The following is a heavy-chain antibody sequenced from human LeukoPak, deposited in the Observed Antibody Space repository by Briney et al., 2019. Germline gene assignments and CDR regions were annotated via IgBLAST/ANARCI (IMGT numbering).Heavy chain of an antibody. CDR2: INPNSGGT. J-gene: IGHJ4*02. CDR3: ARLDGTGRSQIMIDY. CDR1: GYTSTGYY. V-gene: IGHV1-2*06. Sequence: ASVKVSCKASGYTSTGYYIHWVRQAPGHGLEWMGRINPNSGGTNSAQQSQGRLTMTWDTSVNTAYLELGSLRSDDTAVYYCARLDGTGRSQIMIDYWGQGTLVTVSS. D-gene: IGHD1-14*01.